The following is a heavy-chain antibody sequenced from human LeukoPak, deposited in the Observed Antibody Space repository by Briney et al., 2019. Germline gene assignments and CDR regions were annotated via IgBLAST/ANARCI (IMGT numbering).Heavy chain of an antibody. CDR1: GGSFSGYY. CDR3: ARSYYDFWSGYYKQRYYFDY. V-gene: IGHV4-34*01. J-gene: IGHJ4*02. CDR2: INHSGST. Sequence: PSETLSLTCAVYGGSFSGYYWSWIRQPPGKGLEWIGEINHSGSTNYNPSLKSRVTISVDTSKNQFSLKLSSVTAADTAVYYCARSYYDFWSGYYKQRYYFDYWGQGTLVTASS. D-gene: IGHD3-3*01.